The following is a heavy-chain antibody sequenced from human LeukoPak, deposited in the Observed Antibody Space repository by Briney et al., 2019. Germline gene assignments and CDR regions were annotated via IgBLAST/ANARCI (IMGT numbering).Heavy chain of an antibody. CDR3: ARRSTWLGISTPVWYFDL. V-gene: IGHV5-51*01. CDR1: GYSFTTNW. J-gene: IGHJ2*01. Sequence: HGESLKISCKGSGYSFTTNWIGWVRQMPGKGLEWMGIIYPGDSDTRYGPPFQGQVTISADKSISTAYLQWNSLKASDTAIYYCARRSTWLGISTPVWYFDLWGRGTLVTVSS. CDR2: IYPGDSDT. D-gene: IGHD6-19*01.